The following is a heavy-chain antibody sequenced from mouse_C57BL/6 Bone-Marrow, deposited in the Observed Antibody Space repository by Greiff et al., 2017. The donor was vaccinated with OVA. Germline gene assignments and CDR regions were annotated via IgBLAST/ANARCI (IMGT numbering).Heavy chain of an antibody. CDR3: ARGGVVKDYAMDY. CDR1: GFTFSDYY. J-gene: IGHJ4*01. V-gene: IGHV5-16*01. CDR2: INYDGSST. D-gene: IGHD1-1*01. Sequence: EVKVVESEGGLVQPGSSMKLSCTASGFTFSDYYMAWVRQVPEKGLEWVANINYDGSSTYYLYSLSSRFLISRANAKNILYLQMSSVKTEEKATYYCARGGVVKDYAMDYWGQGTSVTVSS.